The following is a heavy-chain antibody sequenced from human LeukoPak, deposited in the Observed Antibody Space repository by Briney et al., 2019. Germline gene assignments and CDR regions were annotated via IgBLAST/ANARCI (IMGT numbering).Heavy chain of an antibody. CDR2: INWNGGST. Sequence: GGSLRLSCAASGFTFDDYGMSWVRQAPGKGLEWVSGINWNGGSTGYADSVKGRFTISRDNAKNSLYLQMNSLRAEDTALYYCARPMERWPYYAFDIWGQGAMVTVSS. D-gene: IGHD5-24*01. CDR3: ARPMERWPYYAFDI. CDR1: GFTFDDYG. V-gene: IGHV3-20*04. J-gene: IGHJ3*02.